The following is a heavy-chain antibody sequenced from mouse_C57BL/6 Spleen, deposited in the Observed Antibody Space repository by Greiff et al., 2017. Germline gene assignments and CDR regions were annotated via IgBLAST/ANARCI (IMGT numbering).Heavy chain of an antibody. CDR3: ASYRAYAMDY. V-gene: IGHV7-3*01. J-gene: IGHJ4*01. CDR2: ISHKANGNTS. CDR1: GFTFTDYY. Sequence: DVQLVESGGGLVQPGGSLSLSCAASGFTFTDYYMSWVRQPPGKALAWLGFISHKANGNTSEYSASVKGRFTISIDNSQSSLYLHMNALRAEDSATYYCASYRAYAMDYWGQGTSVTVSS.